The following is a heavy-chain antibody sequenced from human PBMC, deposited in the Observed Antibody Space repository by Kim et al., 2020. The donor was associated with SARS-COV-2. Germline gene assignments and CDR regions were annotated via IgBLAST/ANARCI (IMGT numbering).Heavy chain of an antibody. Sequence: KTTYAQKLQCRVTMTTDTPTSTAYMELRSLRSDDTAVYYCASGTAAGTDYWGQGTLVTVSS. CDR3: ASGTAAGTDY. J-gene: IGHJ4*02. CDR2: KT. D-gene: IGHD6-13*01. V-gene: IGHV1-18*01.